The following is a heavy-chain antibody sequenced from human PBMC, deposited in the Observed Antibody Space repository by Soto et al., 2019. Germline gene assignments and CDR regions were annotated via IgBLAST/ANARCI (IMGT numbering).Heavy chain of an antibody. CDR1: GFTVSSNY. CDR3: ARDTGTSIAARPGDYYYYGMDV. CDR2: IYSGGST. Sequence: EVQLVESGGGLIQPGGSLRLSCAASGFTVSSNYMSWVRQAPGKGLEWVSVIYSGGSTYYADSVKGRFTISRDNSKNTLYLQMNSLRAEDTAVYYCARDTGTSIAARPGDYYYYGMDVWGQGTTVTVSS. V-gene: IGHV3-53*01. D-gene: IGHD6-6*01. J-gene: IGHJ6*02.